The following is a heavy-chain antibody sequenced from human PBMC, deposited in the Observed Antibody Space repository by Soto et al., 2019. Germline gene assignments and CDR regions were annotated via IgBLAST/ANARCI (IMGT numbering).Heavy chain of an antibody. CDR2: IYHSGST. CDR3: CHRPLVRAAI. CDR1: GGSISNSNW. V-gene: IGHV4-4*02. D-gene: IGHD2-2*01. Sequence: QVQLQESGPGLVKPSRTLSLTCGVFGGSISNSNWWTWVRQPPGKGLEWIGEIYHSGSTNYNSSLISRVTISLDEVTNQFSLKLESGADADTYVYYCCHRPLVRAAIGGQGSLVTVSS. J-gene: IGHJ4*02.